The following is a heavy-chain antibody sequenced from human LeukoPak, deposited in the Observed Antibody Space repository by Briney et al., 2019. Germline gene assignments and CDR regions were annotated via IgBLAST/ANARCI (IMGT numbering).Heavy chain of an antibody. V-gene: IGHV3-23*01. J-gene: IGHJ4*02. D-gene: IGHD2-15*01. CDR1: GFTFSSYS. Sequence: GGSLRLSCAASGFTFSSYSMNWVRQAPGKGLEWVSAISGSGGSTYYADSVKGRFTISRDNSKDTLYLQMNSLRAEDTAVYYCAKDHCSGGSCYYFDYWGQGTLVTVSS. CDR2: ISGSGGST. CDR3: AKDHCSGGSCYYFDY.